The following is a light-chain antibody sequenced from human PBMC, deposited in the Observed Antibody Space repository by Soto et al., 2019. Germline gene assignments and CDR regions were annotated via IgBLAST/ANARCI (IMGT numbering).Light chain of an antibody. Sequence: EIVLTQSPATLSLSPGERATLSCRASQSVSTFLAWYQQTPGQAPRLLIYDASNRATGIPARFSGSGSGTDFTLTISSLEREDCAVYYCQQRSNWIFTFGPGTKVDMK. CDR3: QQRSNWIFT. CDR2: DAS. CDR1: QSVSTF. J-gene: IGKJ3*01. V-gene: IGKV3-11*01.